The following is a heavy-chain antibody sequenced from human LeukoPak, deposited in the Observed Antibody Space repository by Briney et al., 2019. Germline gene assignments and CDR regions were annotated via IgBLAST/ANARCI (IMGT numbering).Heavy chain of an antibody. J-gene: IGHJ3*02. D-gene: IGHD3-3*01. Sequence: GASVKVSCKASGYTFTGYYMHWVRQAPGQELEWMGWINPNSGGTNYAQKFQGRVTMTRDTSISTAYMELSRLRSDDTAVYYCASTLQYYDFWSTLDAFDIWGQGTMVTVSS. CDR1: GYTFTGYY. CDR3: ASTLQYYDFWSTLDAFDI. CDR2: INPNSGGT. V-gene: IGHV1-2*02.